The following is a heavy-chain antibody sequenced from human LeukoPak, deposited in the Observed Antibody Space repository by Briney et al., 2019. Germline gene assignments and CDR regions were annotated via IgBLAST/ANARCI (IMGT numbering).Heavy chain of an antibody. Sequence: SVKVSCKASGGTFSSYAISWVRQAPGQGLEWMGGIIPIFGTANYAQKFQGRVTITADESTSTAYMELSSLRSEDTAVYYCARGSWGPCCSSTSCYGWDYYYYYMDGWGKGTTVTVSS. V-gene: IGHV1-69*01. CDR3: ARGSWGPCCSSTSCYGWDYYYYYMDG. J-gene: IGHJ6*03. CDR2: IIPIFGTA. CDR1: GGTFSSYA. D-gene: IGHD2-2*01.